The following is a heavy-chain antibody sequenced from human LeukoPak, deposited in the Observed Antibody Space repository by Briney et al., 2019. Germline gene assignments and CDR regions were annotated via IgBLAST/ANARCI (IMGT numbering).Heavy chain of an antibody. CDR1: GGSVSSGSYY. CDR2: INHSGST. Sequence: PSETLSLTCTVSGGSVSSGSYYWSWIRQPPGKGLEWIGEINHSGSTNYNPSLKSRVTISVDTSKNQFSLKLSSVTAADTAVYYCARGVCGSTSCSVDYYYYGMDVWGQGTTVTVSS. CDR3: ARGVCGSTSCSVDYYYYGMDV. D-gene: IGHD2-2*01. J-gene: IGHJ6*02. V-gene: IGHV4-61*01.